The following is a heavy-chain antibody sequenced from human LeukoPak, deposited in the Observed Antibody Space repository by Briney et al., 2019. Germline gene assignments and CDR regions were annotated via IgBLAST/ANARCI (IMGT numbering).Heavy chain of an antibody. CDR3: ARGTTTYYFDY. D-gene: IGHD1-7*01. V-gene: IGHV4-30-2*01. CDR1: GGSISSGGYY. CDR2: INHSGST. J-gene: IGHJ4*02. Sequence: PSQTLSLTCTVSGGSISSGGYYWSWIRQPPGKGLEWIGEINHSGSTNYNPSLKSRVTISVDTSKNQFSLKLSSVTAADTAVYYCARGTTTYYFDYWGQGTLVTVSS.